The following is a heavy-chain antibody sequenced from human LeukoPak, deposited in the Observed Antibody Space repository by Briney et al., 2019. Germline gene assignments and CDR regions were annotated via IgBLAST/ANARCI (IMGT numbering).Heavy chain of an antibody. Sequence: GGSLRLSCAASGFTFSSYDMSWVRQAPGKGLEWVSGISGGGNTFYSDAVKGRFTISRDNSKNTLFLEMNSLRAEDTAVYYCARVFVADYFDYWGQGTLVTVSS. CDR3: ARVFVADYFDY. CDR2: ISGGGNT. CDR1: GFTFSSYD. J-gene: IGHJ4*02. V-gene: IGHV3-23*01.